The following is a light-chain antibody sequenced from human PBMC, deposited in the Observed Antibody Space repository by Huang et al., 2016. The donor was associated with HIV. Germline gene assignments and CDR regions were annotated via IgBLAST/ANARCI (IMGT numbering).Light chain of an antibody. CDR3: QQYNTWPRT. J-gene: IGKJ1*01. CDR1: QSVTNS. V-gene: IGKV3-15*01. CDR2: DAF. Sequence: EIVMTQSPATLSVSPGERVTLSCRASQSVTNSLVWYQQKPGQAPRLLSYDAFTRATGIPARFSGSGSGTEFTLTISSLQSEDFAVYYCQQYNTWPRTFGQGTKVEIK.